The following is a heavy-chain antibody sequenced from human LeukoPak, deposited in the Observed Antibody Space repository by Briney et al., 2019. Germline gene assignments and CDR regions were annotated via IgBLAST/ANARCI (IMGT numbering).Heavy chain of an antibody. D-gene: IGHD3-16*01. CDR1: GFTFSNYA. J-gene: IGHJ4*02. CDR2: TDSGGGT. Sequence: PGGSLRLSCAASGFTFSNYAMNWVRQAPGKGLEWVSATDSGGGTYYADSVKGRFTISRDNSKNTLYLQLNSLRAEDTAVYYCAKGPQGDWGQGALVTVSS. V-gene: IGHV3-23*01. CDR3: AKGPQGD.